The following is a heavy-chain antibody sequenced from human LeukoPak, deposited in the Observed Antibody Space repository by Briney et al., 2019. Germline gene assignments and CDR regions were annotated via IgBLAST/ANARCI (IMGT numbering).Heavy chain of an antibody. CDR3: AKEVYCSSTSCYMRPYYYYGMDV. V-gene: IGHV3-30*18. CDR1: GFTFSSYG. Sequence: GSLRLSCAASGFTFSSYGMHWVRQAPGKGLEWVAVISYDGSNKYYADSVKGRFTISRDNSKNTLYLQMNSLRAEDTAVYYCAKEVYCSSTSCYMRPYYYYGMDVWGQGTTVTVSS. D-gene: IGHD2-2*02. J-gene: IGHJ6*02. CDR2: ISYDGSNK.